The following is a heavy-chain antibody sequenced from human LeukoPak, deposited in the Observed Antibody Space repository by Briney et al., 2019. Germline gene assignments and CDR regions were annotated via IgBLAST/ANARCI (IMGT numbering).Heavy chain of an antibody. J-gene: IGHJ6*03. CDR2: INHSGST. CDR1: GGSFSGYY. CDR3: ARGPASRRYYYYYMDV. V-gene: IGHV4-34*01. Sequence: KPSETLSLTCAVYGGSFSGYYWSWIRQPPGKGLEWIGEINHSGSTNCNPSLKSRVTISVDTSKNQFSLKLSSVTAADTAVYYCARGPASRRYYYYYMDVWGKGTTVTVSS.